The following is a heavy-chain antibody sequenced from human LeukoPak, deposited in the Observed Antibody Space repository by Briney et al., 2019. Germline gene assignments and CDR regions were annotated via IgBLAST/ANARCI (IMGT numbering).Heavy chain of an antibody. Sequence: KPSQTLSLTCTVSGGSISSGGYYWSWIRQHPGKGLEWIGYIYYSGSTYYNPSLKSRVTISVDTSKNQFSLKLSSVTAADTAVYYCASGHSGSYYFDYWGQGTLVTVSS. D-gene: IGHD1-26*01. CDR1: GGSISSGGYY. V-gene: IGHV4-31*03. CDR2: IYYSGST. CDR3: ASGHSGSYYFDY. J-gene: IGHJ4*02.